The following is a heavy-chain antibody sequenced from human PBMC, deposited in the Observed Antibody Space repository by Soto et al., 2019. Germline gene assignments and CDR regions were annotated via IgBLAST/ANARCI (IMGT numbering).Heavy chain of an antibody. J-gene: IGHJ5*02. Sequence: PGESLKISCKCPGYSFYNYWISWVRQRPGKGLEGMVRIDPSVTWTHYSKSFQGKVTISAEKSISTVYRQWSSLKASDSDIYYCASLGGVGAVNWFGPWGQGTLVSVAS. D-gene: IGHD1-26*01. V-gene: IGHV5-10-1*01. CDR3: ASLGGVGAVNWFGP. CDR1: GYSFYNYW. CDR2: IDPSVTWT.